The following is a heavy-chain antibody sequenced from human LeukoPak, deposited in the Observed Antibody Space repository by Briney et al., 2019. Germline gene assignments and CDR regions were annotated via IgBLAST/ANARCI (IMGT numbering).Heavy chain of an antibody. V-gene: IGHV4-61*02. CDR1: GGSISSGSYY. CDR2: IYTSGSS. J-gene: IGHJ6*03. Sequence: SETLSLTCTVSGGSISSGSYYWSWIRQPAGKGLEWIGRIYTSGSSNYNPSLKSRVTISVDTSKNQFSLKLSSVTAADTAVYYCARHKDYYYSYMDVWGKGTTVTISS. CDR3: ARHKDYYYSYMDV.